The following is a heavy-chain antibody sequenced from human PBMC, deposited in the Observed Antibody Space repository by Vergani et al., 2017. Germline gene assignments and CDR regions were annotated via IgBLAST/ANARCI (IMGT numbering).Heavy chain of an antibody. CDR2: ISAYNGNT. D-gene: IGHD3-10*01. J-gene: IGHJ5*02. CDR3: ARDGEILVWLGENNHWFDP. CDR1: GYTFTSYG. V-gene: IGHV1-18*01. Sequence: QVQLVQSGAEVKKPGASVKVSCKASGYTFTSYGISWVRQAPGQGLEWMGWISAYNGNTNYAQKLQGRVTMTTDTSTSTAYMELRSLRSDDTAVYYCARDGEILVWLGENNHWFDPWGQGTLVTVSS.